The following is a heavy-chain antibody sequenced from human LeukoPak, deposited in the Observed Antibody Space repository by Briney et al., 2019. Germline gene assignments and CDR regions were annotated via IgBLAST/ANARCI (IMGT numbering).Heavy chain of an antibody. V-gene: IGHV1-69*05. CDR2: IIPIIGTA. J-gene: IGHJ3*02. D-gene: IGHD3-10*01. CDR3: ATPVLLWFGDSAAFDI. CDR1: GGTFSSYA. Sequence: SVKVSCKASGGTFSSYAISWVRQAPGQGLEWMGSIIPIIGTANYAQKFQGRVTITTDESTSTAYMELSSLRSEDTAVYYCATPVLLWFGDSAAFDICGQGTMVTVSS.